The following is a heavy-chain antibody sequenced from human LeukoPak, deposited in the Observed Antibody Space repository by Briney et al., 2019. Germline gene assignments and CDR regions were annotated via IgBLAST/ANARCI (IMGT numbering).Heavy chain of an antibody. CDR1: GFTFSSYA. CDR2: ISGSGDNT. Sequence: GGSLRLSCAASGFTFSSYAMSWVRQPPGKGLEWVSAISGSGDNTYYADSMKGRFTISRDNSKNTLSLQMNSLRAEDTAVYYCAKASYYYDSSDRFDYWGQGTLVTVSS. CDR3: AKASYYYDSSDRFDY. V-gene: IGHV3-23*01. D-gene: IGHD3-22*01. J-gene: IGHJ4*02.